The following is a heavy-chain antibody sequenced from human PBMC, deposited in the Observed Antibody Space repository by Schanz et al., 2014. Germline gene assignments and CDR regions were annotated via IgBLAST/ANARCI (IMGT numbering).Heavy chain of an antibody. V-gene: IGHV3-23*01. Sequence: EVQLLESGGGLVQPGGSLRLSCAASGFSFRKSAMSWVRQAPGKGLEWVSARTGSGTTTYYADSVKGRFTITRDNSKNTLDHQMNILRAEDTAIYCGAKDLAAVGVFDYWGQGSLVTVSP. CDR3: AKDLAAVGVFDY. D-gene: IGHD6-13*01. CDR2: RTGSGTTT. J-gene: IGHJ4*02. CDR1: GFSFRKSA.